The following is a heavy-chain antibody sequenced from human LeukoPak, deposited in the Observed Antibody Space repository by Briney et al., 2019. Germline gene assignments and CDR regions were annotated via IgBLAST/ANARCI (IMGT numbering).Heavy chain of an antibody. J-gene: IGHJ6*02. CDR1: GFTFSNHG. CDR3: ARDPQHSMDV. V-gene: IGHV3-33*01. D-gene: IGHD5-18*01. CDR2: IWYDGSKR. Sequence: GGSLRLPCAASGFTFSNHGIHWVRQAPGKGLEWVSAIWYDGSKRCYADSVKGRFTISRDDSKNTVYLQMNSLRADDTAVYYCARDPQHSMDVWGQGTTVTVSS.